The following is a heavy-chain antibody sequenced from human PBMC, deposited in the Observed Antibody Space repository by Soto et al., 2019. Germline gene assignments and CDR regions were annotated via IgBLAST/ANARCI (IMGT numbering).Heavy chain of an antibody. J-gene: IGHJ6*02. V-gene: IGHV4-30-4*01. CDR3: ARDLWVEPELYYYGMDV. Sequence: KASETLSLTCAVYGGSFSGYYWSWIRQTPGKGLEWIGHIFYSGTTYYNPSLKSRLTISVDTSKNHFSLRLTSVTAADTAVYYCARDLWVEPELYYYGMDVWGQGTTVTVSS. CDR1: GGSFSGYY. CDR2: IFYSGTT. D-gene: IGHD1-1*01.